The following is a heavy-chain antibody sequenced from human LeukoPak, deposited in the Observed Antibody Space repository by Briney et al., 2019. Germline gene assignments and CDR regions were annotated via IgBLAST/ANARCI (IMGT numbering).Heavy chain of an antibody. Sequence: ASVRVSCKASGYTFKTYSFTWVRQAPGQGLEWMGRISAYNGDTNYAQKFQGRVALTADTLTRTGYMELTRLRSDDTAVYYCAFRGVIPNYFDYWGQGSLVTVSS. J-gene: IGHJ4*02. CDR3: AFRGVIPNYFDY. CDR1: GYTFKTYS. CDR2: ISAYNGDT. D-gene: IGHD3-10*01. V-gene: IGHV1-18*01.